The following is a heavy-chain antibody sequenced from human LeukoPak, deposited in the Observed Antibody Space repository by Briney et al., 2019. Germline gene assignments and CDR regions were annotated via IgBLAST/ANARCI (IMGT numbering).Heavy chain of an antibody. V-gene: IGHV4-34*01. CDR1: GGSFSGYY. J-gene: IGHJ5*02. D-gene: IGHD3-9*01. Sequence: SETLSLTCAVYGGSFSGYYWSWIRQPPGKVLEWIGEINHSGSTNYNPSLKSRVTISVDTSKNQFSLKLSSVTAADTAVYYCAYWLSTVGWFDPWGQGTLVTVSS. CDR3: AYWLSTVGWFDP. CDR2: INHSGST.